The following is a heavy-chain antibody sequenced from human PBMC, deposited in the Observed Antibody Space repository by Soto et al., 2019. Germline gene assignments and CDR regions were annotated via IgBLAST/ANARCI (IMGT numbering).Heavy chain of an antibody. CDR1: GVTFSDYY. V-gene: IGHV3-11*01. Sequence: GGSLRLSCAASGVTFSDYYMSWIRQAPGKGLEWVSYISSSGSTIYYADSVKGRFTISRDNAKNSLYLQMNSLRAEDTAVYYCARDNVWSGDRTQDGMDVWSQGTTVTVSS. CDR3: ARDNVWSGDRTQDGMDV. J-gene: IGHJ6*02. D-gene: IGHD3-3*01. CDR2: ISSSGSTI.